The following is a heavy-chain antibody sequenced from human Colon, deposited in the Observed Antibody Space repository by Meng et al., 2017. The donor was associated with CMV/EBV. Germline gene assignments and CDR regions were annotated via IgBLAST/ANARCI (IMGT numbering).Heavy chain of an antibody. V-gene: IGHV4-34*01. D-gene: IGHD3-3*01. J-gene: IGHJ4*02. CDR2: LNHSGST. CDR1: GGSFNAYY. Sequence: QVQLKQWGAGLLKPSEPLSLTCAISGGSFNAYYLTWIRQSPGKGLEWIGELNHSGSTNYNPSLKSRVTISIDTSKRHFSLRLTSVTAADTAVYYCARGRNGWLLPLDSWGQGTLVTVSS. CDR3: ARGRNGWLLPLDS.